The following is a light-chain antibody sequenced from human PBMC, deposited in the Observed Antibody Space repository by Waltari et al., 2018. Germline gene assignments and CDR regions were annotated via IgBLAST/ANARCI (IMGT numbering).Light chain of an antibody. CDR3: QQYGCPRLT. J-gene: IGKJ4*01. CDR2: GAS. CDR1: QSVTSNY. Sequence: EIVLTQSPDTLSLSPGERATLSCRASQSVTSNYLAWYQQSPDQPPRLLIYGASSRAPGIPGMCSGSWSRAVFILTISRLEHEYFAVYYCQQYGCPRLTFGGGTKVEMK. V-gene: IGKV3-20*01.